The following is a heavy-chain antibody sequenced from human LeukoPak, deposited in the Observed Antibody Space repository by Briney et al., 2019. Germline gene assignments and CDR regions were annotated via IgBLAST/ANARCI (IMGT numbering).Heavy chain of an antibody. J-gene: IGHJ5*02. D-gene: IGHD5-24*01. CDR3: ARVVDEGRFDP. V-gene: IGHV1-69*04. CDR1: GGAFISDG. CDR2: LITISRIP. Sequence: VASVKVSCKASGGAFISDGISWVRPAPGEGLEWMGRLITISRIPNYAQNFKGTVTISADKSTSTAYMELRSLRCEDTAVYHCARVVDEGRFDPWGQGTLVTVSS.